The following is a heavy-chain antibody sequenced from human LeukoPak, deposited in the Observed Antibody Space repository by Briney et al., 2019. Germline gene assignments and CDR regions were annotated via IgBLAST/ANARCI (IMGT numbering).Heavy chain of an antibody. V-gene: IGHV4-39*07. Sequence: SSETLSLTCTVSGVSISSSNSYWGWIRQPPGKGLEWIGSIYYSGNTYYNASLKSRVTISVDTSKNQFSLKLSSVTAADTAVYYCARDVTAAFDYWGQGTLVTVSS. CDR2: IYYSGNT. CDR1: GVSISSSNSY. D-gene: IGHD6-13*01. CDR3: ARDVTAAFDY. J-gene: IGHJ4*02.